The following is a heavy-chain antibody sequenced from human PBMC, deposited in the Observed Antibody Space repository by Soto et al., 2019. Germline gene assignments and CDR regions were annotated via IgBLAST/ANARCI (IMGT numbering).Heavy chain of an antibody. J-gene: IGHJ6*02. CDR2: IIPIFGTA. V-gene: IGHV1-69*01. CDR1: GGTFSSYA. Sequence: ASVKVSCKASGGTFSSYAIIWVRQAPGQGLEWMGGIIPIFGTANYAQKFQGRVTITADESTSTAYMELSSLRSEDTAVYYCARDQFRGIAVAGLYYYGMDVWGQGTTVTVS. D-gene: IGHD6-19*01. CDR3: ARDQFRGIAVAGLYYYGMDV.